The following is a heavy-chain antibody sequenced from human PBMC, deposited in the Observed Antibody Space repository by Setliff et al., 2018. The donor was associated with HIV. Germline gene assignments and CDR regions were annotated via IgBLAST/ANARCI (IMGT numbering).Heavy chain of an antibody. Sequence: ASVKVSCKASGYTFIDYYIYWVRQAPGQGLEWMGWISPNSGDTDYAQKFQDRATVTRDTSINTAYMELSRLRSDDTAVFYCARTRGESCTGGRCYERFDYWGQGTLVTVSS. D-gene: IGHD2-15*01. CDR1: GYTFIDYY. CDR3: ARTRGESCTGGRCYERFDY. CDR2: ISPNSGDT. J-gene: IGHJ4*02. V-gene: IGHV1-2*02.